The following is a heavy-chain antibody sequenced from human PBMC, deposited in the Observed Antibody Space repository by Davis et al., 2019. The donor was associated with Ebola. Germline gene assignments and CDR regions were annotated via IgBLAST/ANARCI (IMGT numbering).Heavy chain of an antibody. Sequence: PSETLSLTCTVSGGSISSYYWSWIRQPPGKGLEWIGYIYYSGSTNYNPSLKSRVTISVDTSKNRFSLKLSSVTAADTAVYYCAGHNSSSWTNWFDPWGQGTLVTVSS. CDR3: AGHNSSSWTNWFDP. V-gene: IGHV4-59*08. CDR2: IYYSGST. J-gene: IGHJ5*02. CDR1: GGSISSYY. D-gene: IGHD6-13*01.